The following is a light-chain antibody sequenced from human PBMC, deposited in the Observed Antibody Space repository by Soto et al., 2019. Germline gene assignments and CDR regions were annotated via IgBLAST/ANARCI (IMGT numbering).Light chain of an antibody. V-gene: IGKV2-28*01. Sequence: EIVMTQSPLSLPVTPGEPASISCRPSQSLLHENRYMQLAWYLQRPGQSPHLLIYLGSQRAPGAPGRFSGRRAGTDFTLRITRVEAEDVGVYYCMQTLETPITFGQGTRLE. J-gene: IGKJ5*01. CDR3: MQTLETPIT. CDR2: LGS. CDR1: QSLLHENRYMQ.